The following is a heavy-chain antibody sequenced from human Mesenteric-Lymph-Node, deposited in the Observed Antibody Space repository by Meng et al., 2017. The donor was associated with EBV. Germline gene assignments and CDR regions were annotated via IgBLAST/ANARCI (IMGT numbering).Heavy chain of an antibody. CDR2: VSAYNGNT. CDR1: GYTFTNYA. V-gene: IGHV1-18*01. Sequence: QVQLVQSGAEVKKPGALVKVSCKASGYTFTNYAFHWLRQGPGQGFEWMGWVSAYNGNTEYPQKFQDRVAMTTDTSTTTVYMELRSLRPDDTATYYCVRTSVYSSGFSDFWGQGTLVTVSS. CDR3: VRTSVYSSGFSDF. J-gene: IGHJ4*02. D-gene: IGHD6-19*01.